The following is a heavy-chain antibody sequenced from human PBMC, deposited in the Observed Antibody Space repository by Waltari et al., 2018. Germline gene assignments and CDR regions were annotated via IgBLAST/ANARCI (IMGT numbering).Heavy chain of an antibody. CDR3: AKDLVVVAAIYYYGMDV. Sequence: QVQLVESGGGVVQPGGSLRLSCAASGFTFSSYGMHWVRQAPGKGLEWVAFIRYDGSNKYYADSVKGRFTISRDNSKNTLYLQMNSLRAEDTAVYYCAKDLVVVAAIYYYGMDVWGQGTTVTVSS. CDR1: GFTFSSYG. D-gene: IGHD2-15*01. V-gene: IGHV3-30*02. CDR2: IRYDGSNK. J-gene: IGHJ6*02.